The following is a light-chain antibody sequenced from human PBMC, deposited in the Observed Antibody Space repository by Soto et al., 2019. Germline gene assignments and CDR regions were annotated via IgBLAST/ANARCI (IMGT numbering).Light chain of an antibody. J-gene: IGKJ5*01. CDR2: AAS. CDR3: QQSYSTPFT. V-gene: IGKV1-39*01. CDR1: QSISSS. Sequence: DIQMTQSPSSLSASVGDRVTITCRASQSISSSLNWYQQKPGKAPKLLLYAASSLQSGVPSRFSGSGSGTDFTLTISSLQPEDFATDYCQQSYSTPFTFSQGTRLEIK.